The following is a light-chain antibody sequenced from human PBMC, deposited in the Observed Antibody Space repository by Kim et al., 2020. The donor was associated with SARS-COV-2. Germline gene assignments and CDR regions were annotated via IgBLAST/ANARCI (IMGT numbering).Light chain of an antibody. Sequence: GQRVTISCSGSSSNIGSNTVNWYQQLPGTAPKLLIHTKNQRPSGVPDRFSGSKSGTSASLAISGLQSEDEADYYCAAWDDSLNGVVFGGGTQQTVL. CDR3: AAWDDSLNGVV. J-gene: IGLJ2*01. CDR2: TKN. V-gene: IGLV1-44*01. CDR1: SSNIGSNT.